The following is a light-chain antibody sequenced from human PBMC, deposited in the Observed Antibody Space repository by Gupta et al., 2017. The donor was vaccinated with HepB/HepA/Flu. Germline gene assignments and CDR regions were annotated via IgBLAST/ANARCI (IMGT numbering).Light chain of an antibody. J-gene: IGKJ4*01. Sequence: EIVLTQSPATLSLSPGERATLSCSASQSVSSYLAWYQQKPGQAPRLLIYDASNRATGIPARFSGSGSGTDFTLTISSLEPEDFAVYYCQQRSNWPTFGGGTQVEIK. V-gene: IGKV3-11*01. CDR2: DAS. CDR1: QSVSSY. CDR3: QQRSNWPT.